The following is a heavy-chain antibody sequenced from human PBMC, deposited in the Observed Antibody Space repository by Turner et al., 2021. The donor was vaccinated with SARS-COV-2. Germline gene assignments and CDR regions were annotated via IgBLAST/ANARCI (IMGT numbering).Heavy chain of an antibody. CDR1: CFTFSNYA. D-gene: IGHD3-10*01. J-gene: IGHJ2*01. CDR3: ARGPGGHSYYFFFSSRRRHTRYWRDWSSDVCSSDL. CDR2: VSYDGGNK. V-gene: IGHV3-30-3*01. Sequence: QVQLVESGGSMLQHGMSLVLSCSASCFTFSNYALHWVRQAPGKGLEWLAVVSYDGGNKYYADSARGRCTISRYNFGDTVSLQLNRLRPEDTAMYFCARGPGGHSYYFFFSSRRRHTRYWRDWSSDVCSSDL.